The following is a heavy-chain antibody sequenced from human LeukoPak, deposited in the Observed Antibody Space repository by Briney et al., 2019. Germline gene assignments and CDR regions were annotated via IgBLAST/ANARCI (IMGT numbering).Heavy chain of an antibody. V-gene: IGHV1-8*01. Sequence: ASVKVSCKASGYTFTSYDINWVRQATGQGLEWMGWMNPNSGNTGYAQKFQGRVTMTRNTSISTAYMELSSLRSEDTAVYYCARAAAYSSSREKYFQHWGQGTLVTVSS. D-gene: IGHD6-13*01. CDR1: GYTFTSYD. CDR3: ARAAAYSSSREKYFQH. CDR2: MNPNSGNT. J-gene: IGHJ1*01.